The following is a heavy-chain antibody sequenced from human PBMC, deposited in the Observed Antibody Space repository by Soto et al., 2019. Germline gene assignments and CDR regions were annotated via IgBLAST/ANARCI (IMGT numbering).Heavy chain of an antibody. J-gene: IGHJ5*02. CDR1: GGSISSGSYY. CDR2: IYYSGST. D-gene: IGHD3-3*01. V-gene: IGHV4-39*01. CDR3: ARQKHYDVLSGYSKNWFDP. Sequence: SETLSLTCTVSGGSISSGSYYWGWIRQPPGKGLEWIGSIYYSGSTYYNPSLKSRVTMSVDTSKNQFSLSLSSVTAADTAVYYCARQKHYDVLSGYSKNWFDPWGQGTLVTVSS.